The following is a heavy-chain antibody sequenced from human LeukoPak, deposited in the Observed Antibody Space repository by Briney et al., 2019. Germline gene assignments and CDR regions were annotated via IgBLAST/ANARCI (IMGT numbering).Heavy chain of an antibody. CDR2: ISSNGGST. CDR1: GFTFSSYA. CDR3: AKLYGSGSYYNSY. V-gene: IGHV3-64*01. J-gene: IGHJ4*02. Sequence: PGGSLRLSCAASGFTFSSYAMHWVRQAPGKGLEYVSAISSNGGSTYYANSVKGRFTISRDNAKNSLYLQMNSLRAEDTAVYYCAKLYGSGSYYNSYWGQGTLVTVSS. D-gene: IGHD3-10*01.